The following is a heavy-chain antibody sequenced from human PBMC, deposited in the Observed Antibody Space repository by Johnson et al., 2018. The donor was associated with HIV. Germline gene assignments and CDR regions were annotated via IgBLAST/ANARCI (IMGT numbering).Heavy chain of an antibody. CDR3: TTDGEWLSGDAFDI. CDR1: GFTFSNAW. V-gene: IGHV3-15*01. D-gene: IGHD3-3*01. J-gene: IGHJ3*02. CDR2: IKSKTDGGTT. Sequence: VQLVESGGGLVQPGGSLRLSCAASGFTFSNAWMSWVRQAPGKGLEWVGRIKSKTDGGTTDYAAPVKGRFTISRDDSKNTLYLQMNSLKTEDTAVYYCTTDGEWLSGDAFDIWGQGTMVTVSS.